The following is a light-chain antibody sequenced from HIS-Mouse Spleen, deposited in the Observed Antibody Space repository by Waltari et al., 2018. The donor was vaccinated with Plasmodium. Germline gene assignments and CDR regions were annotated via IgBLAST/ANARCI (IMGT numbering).Light chain of an antibody. CDR1: VLEKQY. CDR3: YSAADNNLV. CDR2: KDS. Sequence: SYELTQQSSVSVSPGQTARITCSGDVLEKQYARLFQQKPGQAPGLVIYKDSERPSGIPERFSGSSSGTTVTLTISGAQVEDEADYYCYSAADNNLVFGGGTKLTVL. V-gene: IGLV3-27*01. J-gene: IGLJ3*02.